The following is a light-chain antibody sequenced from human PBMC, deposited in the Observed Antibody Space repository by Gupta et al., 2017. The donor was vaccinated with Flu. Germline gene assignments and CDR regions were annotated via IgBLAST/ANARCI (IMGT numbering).Light chain of an antibody. CDR3: VLYMCSAIQV. Sequence: QTVVTQEPSFSVSPGGTVTLTCGLSSGSVSSGYYPSWYRQTPGQPPRTLIYNTNTRSSGVPDRFSGSILGNKAALTITGAQADDESDYYCVLYMCSAIQVFGGGTKLTVL. CDR2: NTN. V-gene: IGLV8-61*01. J-gene: IGLJ2*01. CDR1: SGSVSSGYY.